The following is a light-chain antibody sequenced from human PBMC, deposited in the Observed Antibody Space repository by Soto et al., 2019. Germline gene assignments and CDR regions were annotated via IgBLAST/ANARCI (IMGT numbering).Light chain of an antibody. Sequence: QSALTRPASVSGYPGQSITISSTGTSSDVGGYNYVSWYQRHPGKAPKLMIFDVSNRPSGVSNRFSGSKSANTASLTISGLQAEDEADYFCSSYTSSTTPYVFGTGTKVTV. CDR1: SSDVGGYNY. CDR3: SSYTSSTTPYV. V-gene: IGLV2-14*03. CDR2: DVS. J-gene: IGLJ1*01.